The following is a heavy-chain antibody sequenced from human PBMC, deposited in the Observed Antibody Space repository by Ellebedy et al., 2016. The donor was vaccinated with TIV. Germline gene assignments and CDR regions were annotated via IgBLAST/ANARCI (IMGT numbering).Heavy chain of an antibody. D-gene: IGHD3-16*01. CDR3: AKDLRGGRLDY. J-gene: IGHJ4*02. V-gene: IGHV3-23*01. CDR1: GFTFSSYT. Sequence: GESLKISXAASGFTFSSYTMSWVHQAPGKGLEWVSAIGASGGDTYYADSVKGRFTISRDNSKNTLFLQISSLRAEDTAVYYCAKDLRGGRLDYWGQGTLVTVSS. CDR2: IGASGGDT.